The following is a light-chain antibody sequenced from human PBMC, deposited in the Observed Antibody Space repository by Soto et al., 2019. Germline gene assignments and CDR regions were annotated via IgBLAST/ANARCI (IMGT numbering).Light chain of an antibody. CDR3: QQYYSTPWT. J-gene: IGKJ1*01. Sequence: DIVMTQSPDSLAVSLGERATINCKSSQSVLSSSNNKNYLTWYQQKLGQPPRLLIYWASTRESGVPDRFSGSGSGADFTLTIKSLQAEDVAVYYCQQYYSTPWTFGQGTKVEIK. CDR1: QSVLSSSNNKNY. V-gene: IGKV4-1*01. CDR2: WAS.